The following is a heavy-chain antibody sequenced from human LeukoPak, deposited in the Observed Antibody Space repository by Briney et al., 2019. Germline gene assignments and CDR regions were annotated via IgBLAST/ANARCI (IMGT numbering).Heavy chain of an antibody. CDR1: GGFISSYY. V-gene: IGHV4-4*07. D-gene: IGHD5-18*01. CDR2: IYTSGST. Sequence: SETLSLTRSVTGGFISSYYWSWIRPPAGKGLEWIGRIYTSGSTNYNPSLKSRVTMSVDTSKNQFSLKLSSVTAADTAVYYCARIMGPSGYSYGFIWFDPWGQGTLVTVSS. CDR3: ARIMGPSGYSYGFIWFDP. J-gene: IGHJ5*02.